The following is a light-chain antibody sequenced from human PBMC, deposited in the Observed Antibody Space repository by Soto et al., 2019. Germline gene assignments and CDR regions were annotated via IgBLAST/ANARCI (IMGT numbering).Light chain of an antibody. CDR1: QSISSW. CDR3: QQYDSYPLT. V-gene: IGKV1-5*03. CDR2: KAS. Sequence: VGDRVTITCRASQSISSWLAWYQQKPGKAPNLLIYKASTLESGVPSRFSGSGSGTEFTLTVSSLQPDDFATYYCQQYDSYPLTFGGGTKVDIK. J-gene: IGKJ4*01.